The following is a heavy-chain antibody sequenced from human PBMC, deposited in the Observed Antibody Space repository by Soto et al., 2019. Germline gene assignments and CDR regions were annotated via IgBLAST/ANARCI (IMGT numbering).Heavy chain of an antibody. CDR1: CGSIDNSHSF. J-gene: IGHJ5*02. Sequence: PSWTLSLTCDVSCGSIDNSHSFGGWVLEPPGKGLEFIGSVYYSGGAYYSPSLKSRVTVSVDTSKNQLSLRVNSVTAEDTAVYYCARGIPGGEAWFDPCGQGTLVTISS. V-gene: IGHV4-39*01. CDR3: ARGIPGGEAWFDP. D-gene: IGHD2-2*01. CDR2: VYYSGGA.